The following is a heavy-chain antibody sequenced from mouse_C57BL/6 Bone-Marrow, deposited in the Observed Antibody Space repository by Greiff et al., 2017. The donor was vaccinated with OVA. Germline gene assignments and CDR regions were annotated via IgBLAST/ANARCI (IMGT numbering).Heavy chain of an antibody. V-gene: IGHV7-3*01. J-gene: IGHJ2*01. CDR1: GFTFTDYY. Sequence: EVKVVGSGGGLVQPGGSLSLSCAASGFTFTDYYMSWVRQPPGKALEWLGFIRNKANGYTTEYSASVKGRFTISRDNSQSILYLQMNALRAEDSATYYCARSLQLTSYFDYWGQGTTLTVSS. CDR2: IRNKANGYTT. CDR3: ARSLQLTSYFDY.